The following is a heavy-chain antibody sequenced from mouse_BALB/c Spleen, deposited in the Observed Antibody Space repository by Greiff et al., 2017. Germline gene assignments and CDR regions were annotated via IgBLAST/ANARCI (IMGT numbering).Heavy chain of an antibody. CDR2: ISYSGST. J-gene: IGHJ1*01. CDR3: ARWFYWYFDV. D-gene: IGHD2-2*01. V-gene: IGHV3-2*02. CDR1: GYSITSDYA. Sequence: DVQLQESGPGLVKPSQSLSLTCTVTGYSITSDYAWNWIRQFPGNKLEWMGYISYSGSTSYNPSLKSRISITRDTSKNQFFLQLNSVTTEDTATYYCARWFYWYFDVWGAGTTVTVSS.